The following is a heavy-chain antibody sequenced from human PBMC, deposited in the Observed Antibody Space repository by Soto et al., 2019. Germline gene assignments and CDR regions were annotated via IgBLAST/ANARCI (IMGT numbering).Heavy chain of an antibody. CDR3: AHSHFEILTGPFDS. J-gene: IGHJ5*01. D-gene: IGHD3-9*01. CDR1: GFSLTNTGVT. V-gene: IGHV2-5*01. CDR2: VYWHDDK. Sequence: QITLKESGPSLVKPTQTLTLTCTFSGFSLTNTGVTVGWIRQPPGKALEWLALVYWHDDKRYNPSLRNRLTIXXXXSXXXVVLTLANVGPVDTATYXCAHSHFEILTGPFDSWGRGTLVTVSS.